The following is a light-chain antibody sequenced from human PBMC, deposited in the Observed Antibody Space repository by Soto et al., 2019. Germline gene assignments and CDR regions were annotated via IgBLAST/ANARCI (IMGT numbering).Light chain of an antibody. CDR3: AAWDDSVNGPV. CDR2: TNN. J-gene: IGLJ3*02. CDR1: SSNIGSNT. Sequence: QSVLTQTPSASGTPGQRVTISCSGSSSNIGSNTVNWYQQFPGTAPKLLIYTNNQRPSGVPDRFSGSKSGASASLAISGLQSEDEADYYCAAWDDSVNGPVFGGGTKVTVL. V-gene: IGLV1-44*01.